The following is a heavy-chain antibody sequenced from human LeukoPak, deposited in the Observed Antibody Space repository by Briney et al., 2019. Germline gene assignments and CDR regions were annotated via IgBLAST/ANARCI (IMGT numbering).Heavy chain of an antibody. CDR3: ARERGDAENDYSNTPGYFDY. CDR2: ISSSGSTI. D-gene: IGHD4-11*01. CDR1: GFTFSDYY. V-gene: IGHV3-11*01. Sequence: PGGSLRLSCAASGFTFSDYYMSWIRQAPGKGLEWVSYISSSGSTIYYADSVKGRFTISRDNAKNSLYLQMNSLRAEDTAVYYCARERGDAENDYSNTPGYFDYWGQGTLVTVSS. J-gene: IGHJ4*02.